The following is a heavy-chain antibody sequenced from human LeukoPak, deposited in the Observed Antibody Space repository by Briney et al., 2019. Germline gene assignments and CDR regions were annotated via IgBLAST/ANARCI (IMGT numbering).Heavy chain of an antibody. CDR2: IIPIFGTA. J-gene: IGHJ6*03. V-gene: IGHV1-69*13. CDR1: GGTFSSYA. D-gene: IGHD3-10*01. Sequence: ASVKVSCKASGGTFSSYAISWVRQAPGQGLEWMGGIIPIFGTANYAQKFQGRVTITADESTSTAYMELSSLRSEDTAVYYCARSDYYGSGSYYREYYYYYYMDVWGKGTTVTISS. CDR3: ARSDYYGSGSYYREYYYYYYMDV.